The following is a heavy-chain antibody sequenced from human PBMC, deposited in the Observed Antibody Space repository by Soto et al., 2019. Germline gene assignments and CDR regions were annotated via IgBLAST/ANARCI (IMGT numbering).Heavy chain of an antibody. CDR2: IYHTGST. J-gene: IGHJ5*02. D-gene: IGHD3-22*01. CDR3: ARVHYFDRGVRRVFWFDT. Sequence: RSLTCTVSGDSISSGDYYWTWIRQSPGKGLEWIGYIYHTGSTHYNPSLRGRLTISVDPSKNQFSLRLDSVTVADTAVYYCARVHYFDRGVRRVFWFDTWGQGTLVTVSS. V-gene: IGHV4-30-4*08. CDR1: GDSISSGDYY.